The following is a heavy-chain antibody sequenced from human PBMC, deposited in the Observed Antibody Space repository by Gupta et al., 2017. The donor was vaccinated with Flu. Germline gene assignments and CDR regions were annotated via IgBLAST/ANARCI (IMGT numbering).Heavy chain of an antibody. V-gene: IGHV7-4-1*01. CDR3: AREYYLDV. Sequence: QVQLVQSGSELKKPGASVKVSCKASGYTFSDFTVHWVRQAPGQGLEWMGWINTYTANPMYAQGFTGRFVFSMDTSVSTAYLQIGSLKAEDTAVYYCAREYYLDVWGKGTTVTVSS. J-gene: IGHJ6*03. CDR1: GYTFSDFT. CDR2: INTYTANP.